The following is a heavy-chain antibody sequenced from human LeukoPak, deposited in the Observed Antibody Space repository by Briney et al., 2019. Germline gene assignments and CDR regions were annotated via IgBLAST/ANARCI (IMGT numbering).Heavy chain of an antibody. CDR2: IYYSGST. Sequence: SETLSLTCTVSGGSISSSSYYWGWIRQPPGKGLEWIGSIYYSGSTYYNPSLKSRVTISVDTSKNQFSLKLSSVTAADTAVYYCARLVAAAGTSGDWGQGTLATVSS. V-gene: IGHV4-39*01. CDR1: GGSISSSSYY. D-gene: IGHD6-13*01. CDR3: ARLVAAAGTSGD. J-gene: IGHJ4*02.